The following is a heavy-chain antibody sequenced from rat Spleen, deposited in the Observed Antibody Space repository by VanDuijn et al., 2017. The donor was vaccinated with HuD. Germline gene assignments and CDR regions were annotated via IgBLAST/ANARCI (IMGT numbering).Heavy chain of an antibody. J-gene: IGHJ2*01. CDR3: ARRHYGYTYYFDY. Sequence: EVQLVESGGGPVQPGRSLKLSCVASGFTFNNYGMSWVRQAPTKGLEWVATISYGDSSGHSSTYYRDSVKGRFTISRDNTKSTLSLQMDSLRSEDTATYYCARRHYGYTYYFDYWGQGVMVTVSS. V-gene: IGHV5-29*01. CDR1: GFTFNNYG. D-gene: IGHD1-9*01. CDR2: ISYGDSSGHSST.